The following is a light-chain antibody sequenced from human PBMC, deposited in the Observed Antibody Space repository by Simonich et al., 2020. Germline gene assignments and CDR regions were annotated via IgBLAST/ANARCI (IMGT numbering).Light chain of an antibody. Sequence: EIVLTQSPATLSLSPGERATLSCRASPSVSSYLAWYQQKLGQAPRLLIYDASNRATGIPARFSGSGSGTDFTLTISSLEPEDFAVYYCQQRSNWPLTFGGGTKVEIK. V-gene: IGKV3-11*01. CDR1: PSVSSY. CDR2: DAS. CDR3: QQRSNWPLT. J-gene: IGKJ4*01.